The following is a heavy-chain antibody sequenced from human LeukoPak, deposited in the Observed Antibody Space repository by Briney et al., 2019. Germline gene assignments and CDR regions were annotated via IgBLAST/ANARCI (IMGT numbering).Heavy chain of an antibody. CDR2: MNPNSGNT. CDR1: GYTFTSYD. V-gene: IGHV1-8*01. J-gene: IGHJ3*02. D-gene: IGHD4-17*01. Sequence: ASVKVSCKASGYTFTSYDINWVRQAPRQGLEWMGWMNPNSGNTGYAQKFQGRVTMTRNTSISTAYMELSSLRSEDTAVYYCARDYGDYVDDAFDIWGQGTMVTVSS. CDR3: ARDYGDYVDDAFDI.